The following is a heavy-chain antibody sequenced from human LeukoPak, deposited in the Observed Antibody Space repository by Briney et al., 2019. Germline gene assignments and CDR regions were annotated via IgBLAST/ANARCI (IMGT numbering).Heavy chain of an antibody. CDR2: INRDGSGQ. V-gene: IGHV3-7*01. J-gene: IGHJ3*02. Sequence: GRSLRLSCAASGFTFSSYGMHWVRQAPGKGLEWVANINRDGSGQDYADSVKGRFTISRDNARNSLSLQMNSLRVEDTAVYYCARDPYDTLAYGAFDIWGQGTVVTVSS. CDR1: GFTFSSYG. D-gene: IGHD3-22*01. CDR3: ARDPYDTLAYGAFDI.